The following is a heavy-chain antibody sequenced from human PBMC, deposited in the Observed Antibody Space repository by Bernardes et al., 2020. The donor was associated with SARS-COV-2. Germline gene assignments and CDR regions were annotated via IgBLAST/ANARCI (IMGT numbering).Heavy chain of an antibody. D-gene: IGHD1-26*01. V-gene: IGHV3-33*01. J-gene: IGHJ3*02. Sequence: GGSLRLSCAASGFTFSNYGMHWVRQAPGKGLEWVAVIWYDGGNKYYSDPVKGRFTISRDNSKNTLYLQMNSLRADDTAVYYCARDFSGTYTQGDAFDTGGQGTMVTVSS. CDR3: ARDFSGTYTQGDAFDT. CDR2: IWYDGGNK. CDR1: GFTFSNYG.